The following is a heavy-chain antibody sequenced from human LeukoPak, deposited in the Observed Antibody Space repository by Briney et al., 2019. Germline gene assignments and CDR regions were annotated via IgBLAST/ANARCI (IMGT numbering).Heavy chain of an antibody. V-gene: IGHV3-53*04. CDR3: ARDRDSGMDV. CDR2: IYSGGST. CDR1: GFTVSSNY. J-gene: IGHJ6*02. Sequence: SGGSLRLSCAASGFTVSSNYMSWVRQAPGKGLEWVSVIYSGGSTYYANSVKGRFTISRHNSKNTLYLQMNSLRAEDTAVYYCARDRDSGMDVWGQGTTVTVSS. D-gene: IGHD5-24*01.